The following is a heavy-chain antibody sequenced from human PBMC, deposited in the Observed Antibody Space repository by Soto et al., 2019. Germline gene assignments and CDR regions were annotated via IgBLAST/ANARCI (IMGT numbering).Heavy chain of an antibody. CDR3: ARAPYSYGDLDY. Sequence: GSLRLSCAASGFTVSANYMSWVRQAPGKGLEWVSVIYSGGSTYYADSVKGRFTISRDNSKNTLYLQMNSLRAEDTAVYYCARAPYSYGDLDYWGQGTLVTVSS. V-gene: IGHV3-66*01. J-gene: IGHJ4*02. CDR1: GFTVSANY. D-gene: IGHD5-18*01. CDR2: IYSGGST.